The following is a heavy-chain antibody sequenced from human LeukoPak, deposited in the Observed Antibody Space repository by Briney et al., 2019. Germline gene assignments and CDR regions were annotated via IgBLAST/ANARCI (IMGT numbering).Heavy chain of an antibody. CDR3: ARVRLSGTYLDAFDI. V-gene: IGHV4-59*02. CDR2: IYYSGST. CDR1: GGSVSSYY. J-gene: IGHJ3*02. Sequence: SETLSLTCTVSGGSVSSYYWSWIRQPPGKGLEWIGYIYYSGSTNYNPSLKSRVTISVDTSKNQFSLKLNSITTADTAVYYCARVRLSGTYLDAFDIWGQGTMVTVSS. D-gene: IGHD1-26*01.